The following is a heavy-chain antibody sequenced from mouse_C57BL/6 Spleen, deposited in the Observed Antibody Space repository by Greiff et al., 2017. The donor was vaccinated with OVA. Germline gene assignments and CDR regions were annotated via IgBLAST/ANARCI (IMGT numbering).Heavy chain of an antibody. CDR3: ARAYDGYFYAMDY. J-gene: IGHJ4*01. CDR1: GYTFTDYY. V-gene: IGHV1-76*01. CDR2: IYPGSGNT. D-gene: IGHD2-3*01. Sequence: QVQLQQSGAELVRPGASVTLSCKASGYTFTDYYINWVKQRPGQGLEWIARIYPGSGNTYYNEKFKGKATLTAEKSSSTAYMQLSSLTSEDSAVYFCARAYDGYFYAMDYWGQGTSVTVSS.